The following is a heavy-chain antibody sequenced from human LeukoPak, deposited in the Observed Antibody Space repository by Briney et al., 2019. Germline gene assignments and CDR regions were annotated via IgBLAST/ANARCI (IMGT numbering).Heavy chain of an antibody. CDR3: ARQNDFMVVPVD. J-gene: IGHJ4*02. Sequence: PSETLSLTCIVSGGSIGTYYWTWIRQPPGKGPEWIGYIDYTGTTKCNPSLKSLATLSVDMLKNQFSLKLTSVSAADTAVYYCARQNDFMVVPVDWGQGTLVTVSS. D-gene: IGHD2-2*01. CDR1: GGSIGTYY. V-gene: IGHV4-59*08. CDR2: IDYTGTT.